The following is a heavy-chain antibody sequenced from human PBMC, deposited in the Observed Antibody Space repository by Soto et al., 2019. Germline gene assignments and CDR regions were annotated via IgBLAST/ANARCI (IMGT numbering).Heavy chain of an antibody. CDR2: ITGRGGYI. V-gene: IGHV3-21*01. CDR3: ARASGVPAFS. D-gene: IGHD2-2*01. CDR1: GFTFGDYS. Sequence: PGGSLRLSCAASGFTFGDYSMNWVRQAPGKGLEWVSSITGRGGYIYYADSVKGRFTISRDNAKNSLYLQMNSLRAEDTAVYYCARASGVPAFSWGQGTLVTVS. J-gene: IGHJ5*02.